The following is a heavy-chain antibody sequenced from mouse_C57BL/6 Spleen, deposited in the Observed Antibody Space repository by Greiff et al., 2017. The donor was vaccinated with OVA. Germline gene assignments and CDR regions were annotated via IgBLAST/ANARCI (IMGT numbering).Heavy chain of an antibody. V-gene: IGHV3-8*01. J-gene: IGHJ1*03. D-gene: IGHD1-1*01. CDR3: ARDHYYGSSYWYFDV. CDR1: GYSITSDY. CDR2: ISYSGST. Sequence: EVQLVESGPGLAKPSQTLSLTCSVTGYSITSDYWNWIRKFPGNKLEYMGYISYSGSTYYNPSLKSRISITRDTSKNQYYLQLNSVTTEDTATYYGARDHYYGSSYWYFDVWGTGTTVTVSS.